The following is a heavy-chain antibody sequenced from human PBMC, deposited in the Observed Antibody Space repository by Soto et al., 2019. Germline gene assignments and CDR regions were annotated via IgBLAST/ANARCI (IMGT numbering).Heavy chain of an antibody. CDR2: ISAYNGNT. V-gene: IGHV1-18*04. CDR1: GYTFTSYD. Sequence: ASVKVSCKASGYTFTSYDISWVRQAPGQGLEWMGWISAYNGNTNYAQKLQGRVTMTTDTSTSTAYMELRSLRSDDTAVYYCARDIRDSSGYYQTYYYYGMDVWGQGTTVTVSS. D-gene: IGHD3-22*01. J-gene: IGHJ6*02. CDR3: ARDIRDSSGYYQTYYYYGMDV.